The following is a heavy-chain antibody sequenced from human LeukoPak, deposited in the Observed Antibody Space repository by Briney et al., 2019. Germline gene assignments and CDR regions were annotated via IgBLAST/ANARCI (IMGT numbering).Heavy chain of an antibody. J-gene: IGHJ5*02. CDR2: VYYSGTT. CDR1: GGSISNYY. V-gene: IGHV4-59*07. Sequence: SSDTLSLTCTVSGGSISNYYWHWIRQPPGKGLVGIGYVYYSGTTNYNPSLKSRVTISVDTSKNQFSLKLSSVAAADTAVYYCARRGSFNWFDPWGQGTLVTVSS. D-gene: IGHD3-10*01. CDR3: ARRGSFNWFDP.